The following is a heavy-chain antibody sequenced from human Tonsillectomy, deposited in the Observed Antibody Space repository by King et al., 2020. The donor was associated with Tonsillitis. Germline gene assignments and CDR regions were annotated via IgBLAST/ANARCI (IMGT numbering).Heavy chain of an antibody. V-gene: IGHV4-59*01. CDR2: IYYSGST. CDR1: GGSISSYY. J-gene: IGHJ4*02. CDR3: ARYYDSSGYFDY. D-gene: IGHD3-22*01. Sequence: VQLQESGPGLVKPSETLSLTCTVSGGSISSYYWSWIRQPPGNGLEWIGYIYYSGSTNYNPSLKSRFTISVDTSKNQFSLKLSSVTAADTAVYYCARYYDSSGYFDYWGQGTLVTVSS.